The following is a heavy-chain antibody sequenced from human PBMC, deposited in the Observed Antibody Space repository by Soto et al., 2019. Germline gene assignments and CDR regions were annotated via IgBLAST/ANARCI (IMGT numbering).Heavy chain of an antibody. V-gene: IGHV1-69*02. Sequence: ASVKVSCKASGGTFSSYTISWVRQAPGQGLEWMGRIIPILGIANYAQKFQGRVTITADKSTSTAYMELSSLRSEDTAVYYCASKGERRGYSGYDYVDYWGQGTLVTVSS. CDR2: IIPILGIA. CDR1: GGTFSSYT. CDR3: ASKGERRGYSGYDYVDY. D-gene: IGHD5-12*01. J-gene: IGHJ4*02.